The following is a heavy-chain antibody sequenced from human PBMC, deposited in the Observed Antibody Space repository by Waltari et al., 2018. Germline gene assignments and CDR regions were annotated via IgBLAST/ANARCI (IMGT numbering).Heavy chain of an antibody. CDR2: IVVGSGNT. V-gene: IGHV1-58*01. J-gene: IGHJ4*02. Sequence: QMQLVQSGPEVKKPGTSVKVSCKASGFTFTSSAVQWVRQARGQRLERIGWIVVGSGNTNYAQKFQERVTITRDMSTSTAYMELSSLRSEDTAVYYCAARGYYYDSSGYYYPDYWGQGTLVTVSS. CDR1: GFTFTSSA. D-gene: IGHD3-22*01. CDR3: AARGYYYDSSGYYYPDY.